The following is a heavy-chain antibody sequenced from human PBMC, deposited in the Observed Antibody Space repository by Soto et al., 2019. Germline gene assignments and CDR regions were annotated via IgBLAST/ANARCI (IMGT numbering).Heavy chain of an antibody. CDR2: MNPNSGNT. CDR1: GYTLTSYD. CDR3: ARTRWGMVRGVSGYYYYMDV. J-gene: IGHJ6*03. Sequence: QVQLVQSGAEVKKPGASVKVSCKASGYTLTSYDINWVRQATGQGLEWMGWMNPNSGNTGYAQKFQGRVTMTRNTSISTAYMELSSLRSEDTAVYYCARTRWGMVRGVSGYYYYMDVWGKGTTVTVSS. D-gene: IGHD3-10*01. V-gene: IGHV1-8*01.